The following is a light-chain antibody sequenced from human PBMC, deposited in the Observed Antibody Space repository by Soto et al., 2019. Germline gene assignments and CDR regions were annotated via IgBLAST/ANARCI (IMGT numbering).Light chain of an antibody. CDR1: QSVSSSY. CDR3: QQYGSSPRT. V-gene: IGKV3-20*01. J-gene: IGKJ1*01. Sequence: EIVLTQSPGTLSLSPGERATLCCRASQSVSSSYLAWYQQKPGQAPRLLIYGASSRATGIPDRFSGSGSGTDFTLTISRLESEDFAVYYCQQYGSSPRTFGQGTKVDIK. CDR2: GAS.